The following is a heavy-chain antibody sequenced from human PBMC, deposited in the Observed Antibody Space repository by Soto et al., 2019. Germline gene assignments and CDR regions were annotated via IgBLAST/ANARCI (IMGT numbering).Heavy chain of an antibody. D-gene: IGHD5-12*01. CDR2: ISGSSRYI. CDR3: VRPSTIVATITRPKYFDF. Sequence: XGSLRLSCSASGVIFSDYTMNWVRQAPGKGLEWVSSISGSSRYIYYADSMKGRFTISRDNAKNSLFLQMDSLRADDTAVYYCVRPSTIVATITRPKYFDFWGQGYLVTVSS. CDR1: GVIFSDYT. J-gene: IGHJ4*02. V-gene: IGHV3-21*06.